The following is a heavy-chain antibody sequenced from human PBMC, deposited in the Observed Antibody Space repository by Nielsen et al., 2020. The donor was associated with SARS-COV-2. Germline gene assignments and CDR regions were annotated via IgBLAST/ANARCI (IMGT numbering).Heavy chain of an antibody. D-gene: IGHD6-13*01. CDR1: GGSLSTYH. J-gene: IGHJ4*02. V-gene: IGHV4-59*01. CDR2: IYYTGST. CDR3: AKNNMAAGGFDS. Sequence: SEPLSLTCSVSGGSLSTYHWSWIRQPPGKGLEWIGHIYYTGSTSYNPSLKSRVTISVDTSKDQFSLQLTSVTAADTAIYYCAKNNMAAGGFDSWGQGTLVTVSS.